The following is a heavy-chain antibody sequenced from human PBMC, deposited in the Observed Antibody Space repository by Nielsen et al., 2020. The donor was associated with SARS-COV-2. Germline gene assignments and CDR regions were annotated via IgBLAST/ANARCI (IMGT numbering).Heavy chain of an antibody. CDR2: INPNSGGT. CDR1: GGTFSSYA. D-gene: IGHD3-16*01. Sequence: ASVKVSCKASGGTFSSYAISWVRQAPGQGLEWMGRINPNSGGTNYAQKFQGRVTMTRDTSISTAYMELSRLRSDDTAVYYCARARGGSARAFDIWGQGTMVTVSS. V-gene: IGHV1-2*06. J-gene: IGHJ3*02. CDR3: ARARGGSARAFDI.